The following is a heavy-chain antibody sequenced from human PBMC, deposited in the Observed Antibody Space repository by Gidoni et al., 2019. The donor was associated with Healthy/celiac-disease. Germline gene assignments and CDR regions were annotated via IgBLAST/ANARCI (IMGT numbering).Heavy chain of an antibody. V-gene: IGHV3-23*01. CDR1: GFPFSSYA. CDR2: ISGSGGST. Sequence: EVQLLASGGGLVQPGGSLRLPCAASGFPFSSYAMSWVRPAPGKGLEWVSAISGSGGSTYYADSVKGRFTISRDNSKNTLYLQMNSLRAEDTAVYYCANLDSSGYPGAFDIWGQGTMVTVSS. D-gene: IGHD3-22*01. CDR3: ANLDSSGYPGAFDI. J-gene: IGHJ3*02.